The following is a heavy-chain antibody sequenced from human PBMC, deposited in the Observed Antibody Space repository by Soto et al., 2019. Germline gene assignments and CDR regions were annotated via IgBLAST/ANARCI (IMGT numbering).Heavy chain of an antibody. CDR1: GFTFGDYA. Sequence: GGSLRLSCTASGFTFGDYAMSWVRQAPGKGLEWVGFIRSKAYGGTTEYAASVKGRFTISRDDSKSIAYLQMNSLKTEDTAVYYCTRAQNYDFWSGSLFDYWGQGTLVTVSS. D-gene: IGHD3-3*01. CDR2: IRSKAYGGTT. CDR3: TRAQNYDFWSGSLFDY. V-gene: IGHV3-49*04. J-gene: IGHJ4*02.